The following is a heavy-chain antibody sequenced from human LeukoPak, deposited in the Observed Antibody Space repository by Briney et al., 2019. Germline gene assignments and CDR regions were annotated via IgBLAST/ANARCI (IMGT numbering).Heavy chain of an antibody. J-gene: IGHJ5*02. Sequence: GGSLRLSCAASGFTFNVHEMKGVPQAPGRGLEWVGYIRWSGTAIYYADSVRGRFTISRDNAEDSLYLQMISLRAEDTALYDCAREVKTASGTWWFDAWGQGTLVTVSS. CDR3: AREVKTASGTWWFDA. CDR1: GFTFNVHE. D-gene: IGHD6-13*01. CDR2: IRWSGTAI. V-gene: IGHV3-48*03.